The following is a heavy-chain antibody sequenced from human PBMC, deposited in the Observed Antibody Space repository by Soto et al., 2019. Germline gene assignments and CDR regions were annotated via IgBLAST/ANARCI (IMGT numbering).Heavy chain of an antibody. Sequence: VQLVQSGAEVKKPGASVKVYCKASGYSFTNYAMHWVRQAPGQRLEWMGWINDGNGNTKYSQKFQGRVTITRDTSASTAYMELSSLRSEDTAVYYCAKLSGYYYWDDWGQGPLVTVSS. D-gene: IGHD3-22*01. CDR1: GYSFTNYA. CDR2: INDGNGNT. V-gene: IGHV1-3*01. J-gene: IGHJ4*02. CDR3: AKLSGYYYWDD.